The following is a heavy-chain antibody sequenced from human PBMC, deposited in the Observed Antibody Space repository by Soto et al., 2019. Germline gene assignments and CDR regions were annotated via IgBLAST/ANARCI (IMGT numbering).Heavy chain of an antibody. J-gene: IGHJ6*02. Sequence: GGSLRLSCAASGFTFSSYAMSWVRQAPGKGLEWVSAISGSGGSTYYADSVKGRFTISRDNSKNTLYLQMNSLRAEDTAVYYCAKDIGASERQLFGVVSTREFITYYYYGMDVWGQGTTVTVSS. D-gene: IGHD3-3*01. CDR1: GFTFSSYA. CDR3: AKDIGASERQLFGVVSTREFITYYYYGMDV. V-gene: IGHV3-23*01. CDR2: ISGSGGST.